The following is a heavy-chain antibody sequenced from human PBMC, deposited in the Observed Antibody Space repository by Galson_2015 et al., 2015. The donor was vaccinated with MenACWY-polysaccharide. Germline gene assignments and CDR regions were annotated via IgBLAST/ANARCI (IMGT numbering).Heavy chain of an antibody. V-gene: IGHV1-3*01. D-gene: IGHD2-15*01. J-gene: IGHJ4*02. CDR3: ARDTPGYCTGGNCEDFDY. Sequence: SVKVSCKASGYSFTSYAIHWVRQAPGQRLEWMGWINAGNGRTNYSQNFQGRVTITRDTSANTTYMELSSLTSEDTAVYYCARDTPGYCTGGNCEDFDYWGQGTLVTVSS. CDR1: GYSFTSYA. CDR2: INAGNGRT.